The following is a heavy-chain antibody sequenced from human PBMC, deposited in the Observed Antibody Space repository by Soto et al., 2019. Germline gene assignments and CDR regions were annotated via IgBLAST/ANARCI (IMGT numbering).Heavy chain of an antibody. Sequence: GGSLRLSCAASGFTFSSYAMSWVRQAPGKGLEWVSAISGSGGSTYYADSVKGRFTISRDNSKNTLYLQMNSLRAEDTAVYYCAKDHYGYYHYYMDVWGKGTTVTVSS. CDR1: GFTFSSYA. V-gene: IGHV3-23*01. CDR2: ISGSGGST. D-gene: IGHD4-17*01. CDR3: AKDHYGYYHYYMDV. J-gene: IGHJ6*03.